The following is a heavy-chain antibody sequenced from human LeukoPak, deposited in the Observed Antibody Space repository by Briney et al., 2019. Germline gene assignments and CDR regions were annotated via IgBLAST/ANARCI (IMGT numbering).Heavy chain of an antibody. J-gene: IGHJ4*02. D-gene: IGHD2-15*01. CDR3: ARFGYVAAADV. CDR2: INPAGSET. V-gene: IGHV3-7*01. CDR1: GFSFSAYW. Sequence: PGGSLRHSCAASGFSFSAYWMTWVRQAPGTGLEWVANINPAGSETYYVDPVKGRFSISRDNAKNLVYLQMNSLRAEDTAVYHCARFGYVAAADVWGQGTPVTVSS.